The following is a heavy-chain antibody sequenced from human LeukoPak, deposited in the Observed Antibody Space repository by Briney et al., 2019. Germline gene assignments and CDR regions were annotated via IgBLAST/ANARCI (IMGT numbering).Heavy chain of an antibody. CDR3: AREERLALDY. V-gene: IGHV4-59*01. D-gene: IGHD6-19*01. Sequence: SETLSLTCTVSGGSISSYYWSWIRQPPGKGLEWIGYISYSGSTNYNPSLKSRVTISVDTSKSQLSLKLRSVTAADTAVYYCAREERLALDYWGQGTLVTVSS. CDR2: ISYSGST. CDR1: GGSISSYY. J-gene: IGHJ4*02.